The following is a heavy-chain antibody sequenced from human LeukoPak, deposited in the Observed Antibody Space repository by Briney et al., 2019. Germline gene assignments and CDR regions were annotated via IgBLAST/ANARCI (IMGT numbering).Heavy chain of an antibody. J-gene: IGHJ4*02. D-gene: IGHD4-17*01. CDR1: GGSISSYY. CDR3: ARVTGDYPKYHYDY. CDR2: ISYTGST. V-gene: IGHV4-59*01. Sequence: SETLSLTCTVSGGSISSYYWSWIRQPPGKGLEWIGYISYTGSTNYNPSVRSRVTISIDTSKNQFSLNLSSMTTADTAVYYCARVTGDYPKYHYDYWGQGTLVAVSS.